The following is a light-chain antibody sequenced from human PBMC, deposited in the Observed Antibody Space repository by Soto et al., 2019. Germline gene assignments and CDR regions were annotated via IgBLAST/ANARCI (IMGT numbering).Light chain of an antibody. V-gene: IGKV1-39*01. CDR2: AAS. CDR3: TLLYITPIT. Sequence: IRMTQSPSSLSASVGDRVTITCRASQSISSYLKWYQQKPGKAPKLLIYAASMLQSGVPSRFSGSGSGTDFTLPITSLLSKDFTTYFCTLLYITPITFGQGTKVKIK. CDR1: QSISSY. J-gene: IGKJ1*01.